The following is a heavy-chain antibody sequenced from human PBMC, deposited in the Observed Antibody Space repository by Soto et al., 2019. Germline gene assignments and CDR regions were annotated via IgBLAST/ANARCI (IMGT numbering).Heavy chain of an antibody. D-gene: IGHD2-2*01. CDR1: GYTFTSYG. J-gene: IGHJ6*02. CDR2: ISTYNGNT. Sequence: QVQVMQSGAEVKKPGASVKVSCKASGYTFTSYGISWVRQAPGQGLEWMGWISTYNGNTNYAQKLQGRVTMTTDTSTSTAYMELGSLGSDDTAVYYCGRDLYQSVFYYGMDVWGQGTTVTVSS. V-gene: IGHV1-18*01. CDR3: GRDLYQSVFYYGMDV.